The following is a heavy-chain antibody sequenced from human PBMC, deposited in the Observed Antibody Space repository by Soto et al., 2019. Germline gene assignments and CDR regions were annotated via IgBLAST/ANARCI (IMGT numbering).Heavy chain of an antibody. J-gene: IGHJ4*02. CDR1: GFTFNTYW. CDR3: TRGIYDYGDYAGFDF. CDR2: LNSDGSFT. D-gene: IGHD4-17*01. Sequence: EVQLVESGGGLVQPGGSLRLSCAASGFTFNTYWMQWVRQGPGKGPEWVSRLNSDGSFTSYADSVKGRFTVSRGKAKNTVYLQMNSLRVEDTAVYYCTRGIYDYGDYAGFDFWGQGTLVTVSS. V-gene: IGHV3-74*01.